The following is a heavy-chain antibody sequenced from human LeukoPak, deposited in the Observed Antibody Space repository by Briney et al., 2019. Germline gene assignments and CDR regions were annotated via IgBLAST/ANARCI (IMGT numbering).Heavy chain of an antibody. D-gene: IGHD6-13*01. CDR1: GYTFTSYG. CDR3: ARPLYSSSFGFDY. J-gene: IGHJ4*02. V-gene: IGHV1-18*01. Sequence: ASVKVSCKASGYTFTSYGISWVRQAPGQGLEWMGWISAYNGNTNYAQKLQGRVTMTRDTSTSTVYMELSSLRSEDTAVYYCARPLYSSSFGFDYWGQGTLVTVSS. CDR2: ISAYNGNT.